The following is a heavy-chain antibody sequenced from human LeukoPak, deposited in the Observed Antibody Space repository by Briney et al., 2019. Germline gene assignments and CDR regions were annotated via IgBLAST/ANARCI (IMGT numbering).Heavy chain of an antibody. D-gene: IGHD3-10*01. J-gene: IGHJ4*02. CDR3: AKDAALFGDQYFDY. Sequence: GGSLRLSCAASGFTFSSHGMHWVRQAPGKGLEWVAVTSYDGSTKYYADSAKGRFNISRDNSKNTLYLQMNGLRVDDTAVYYCAKDAALFGDQYFDYWGQGTLVIVSS. V-gene: IGHV3-30*18. CDR2: TSYDGSTK. CDR1: GFTFSSHG.